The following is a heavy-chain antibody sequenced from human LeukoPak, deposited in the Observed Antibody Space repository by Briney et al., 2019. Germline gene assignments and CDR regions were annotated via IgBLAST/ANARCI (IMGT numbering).Heavy chain of an antibody. CDR2: IYYSGST. J-gene: IGHJ5*02. CDR1: GGSISSGGYY. D-gene: IGHD6-13*01. CDR3: ARVIAAADSVNWFDP. Sequence: NPSETLSLTCTVSGGSISSGGYYWSWIRQHPGKGLEWIGYIYYSGSTYYNPSLKSRVNISVDTSKNRFSLKLSSVTAADTAVYYCARVIAAADSVNWFDPWGQGTLVTVSS. V-gene: IGHV4-31*03.